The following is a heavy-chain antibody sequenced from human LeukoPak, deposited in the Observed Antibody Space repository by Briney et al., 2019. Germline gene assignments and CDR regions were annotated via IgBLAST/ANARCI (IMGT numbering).Heavy chain of an antibody. V-gene: IGHV4-39*01. CDR2: IYYSGST. CDR1: GGSISSSSYY. D-gene: IGHD2-2*02. Sequence: PSETLSLTCTVSGGSISSSSYYWGWIRQPPGKGLEWIGGIYYSGSTYYNPSLKSRVTISVDTSKNQFSLKLSSVTAADTAVYYCARLGLEDIVVVPAAIYGAFDIWGQGTMVTVSS. J-gene: IGHJ3*02. CDR3: ARLGLEDIVVVPAAIYGAFDI.